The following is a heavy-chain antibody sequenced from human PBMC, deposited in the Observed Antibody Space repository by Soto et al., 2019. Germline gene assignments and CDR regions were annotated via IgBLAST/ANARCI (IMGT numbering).Heavy chain of an antibody. CDR2: IYKSGSTYYT. Sequence: PSETLSLTCTVSGGSISSSRYYWGWIRQPPGKGLEWIGSIYKSGSTYYTYYNPSLKSRITISGDTSKNEISLKLSSVTAADTAVYYCVHNGFWVGDIAYWGQGTLVT. J-gene: IGHJ4*02. CDR1: GGSISSSRYY. CDR3: VHNGFWVGDIAY. D-gene: IGHD3-3*01. V-gene: IGHV4-39*01.